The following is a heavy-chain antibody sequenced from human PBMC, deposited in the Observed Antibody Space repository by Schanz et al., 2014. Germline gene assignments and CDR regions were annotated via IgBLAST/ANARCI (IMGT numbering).Heavy chain of an antibody. D-gene: IGHD1-1*01. V-gene: IGHV4-61*02. CDR1: GGSIRSGTYY. CDR3: ARDTTWRLDL. CDR2: VFPNGIT. J-gene: IGHJ2*01. Sequence: QVQLQESGPGLVKPSQTLSLTCTVSGGSIRSGTYYWSWIRQPAGKAPEWVGRVFPNGITNYNPSLKRRAPISRDPSKNQFSLTLTSLTAADTAVYYCARDTTWRLDLWGRGTLVTVSS.